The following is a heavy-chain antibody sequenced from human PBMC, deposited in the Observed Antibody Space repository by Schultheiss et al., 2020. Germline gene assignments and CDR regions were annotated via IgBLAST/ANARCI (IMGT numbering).Heavy chain of an antibody. CDR2: ISGSGGST. D-gene: IGHD3-10*01. Sequence: GGSLRLSCAASGFTVTNSRMSWVRQAPGKGLEWVSAISGSGGSTYYADSVKGRFTISRDNSKNTLYLQMNSLRAEDTAVYYCAKGAMVRGVITPSYYYYGMDVWGQGTTVTGYS. CDR3: AKGAMVRGVITPSYYYYGMDV. J-gene: IGHJ6*02. CDR1: GFTVTNSR. V-gene: IGHV3-23*01.